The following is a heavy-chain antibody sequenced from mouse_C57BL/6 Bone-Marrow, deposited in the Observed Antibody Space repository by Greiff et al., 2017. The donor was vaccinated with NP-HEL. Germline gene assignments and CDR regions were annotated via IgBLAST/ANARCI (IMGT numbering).Heavy chain of an antibody. Sequence: VHVKQSGTVLARPGASVKMSCKTSGYTFTSYWMHWVKQRPGQGLEWIGAIYPGNSDTSYNQKFKGKAKLTAVTSASTAYMELSSLTNEDSAVYYCTRSGYYYGSSYDYFDDWGQGTTLTVAS. CDR2: IYPGNSDT. V-gene: IGHV1-5*01. CDR3: TRSGYYYGSSYDYFDD. CDR1: GYTFTSYW. J-gene: IGHJ2*01. D-gene: IGHD1-1*01.